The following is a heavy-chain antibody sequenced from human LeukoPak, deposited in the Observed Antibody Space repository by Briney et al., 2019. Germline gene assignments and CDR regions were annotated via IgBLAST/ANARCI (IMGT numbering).Heavy chain of an antibody. CDR3: ARDSPNPYYYDSSGYPEDAFDI. Sequence: GASVKVSCKASGYTFTSYDINWVRQATGQGLEWMGWMNPNSGNTGYAQKFQGRVTMTRNTSISTAYMELSSLRSEDTAVYYCARDSPNPYYYDSSGYPEDAFDIWGQGTMVTVSS. J-gene: IGHJ3*02. CDR2: MNPNSGNT. CDR1: GYTFTSYD. D-gene: IGHD3-22*01. V-gene: IGHV1-8*01.